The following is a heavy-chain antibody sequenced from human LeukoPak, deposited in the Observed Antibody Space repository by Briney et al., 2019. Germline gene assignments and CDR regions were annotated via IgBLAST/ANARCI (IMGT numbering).Heavy chain of an antibody. CDR3: AKAGDRSSYGSGSYYSKDYYYGMDV. CDR1: GFTFSSYA. V-gene: IGHV3-23*01. J-gene: IGHJ6*02. D-gene: IGHD3-10*01. Sequence: GGSLRLSCAASGFTFSSYAMSWVRQAPGKGLEWVSAISGSGGSTYYADSVKGRFTISRDNSKNTLYLQMNSLRAEDTAVYYCAKAGDRSSYGSGSYYSKDYYYGMDVWGQGTTVTVSS. CDR2: ISGSGGST.